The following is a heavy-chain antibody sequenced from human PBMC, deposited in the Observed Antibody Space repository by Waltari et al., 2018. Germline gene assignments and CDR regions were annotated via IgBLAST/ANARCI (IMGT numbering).Heavy chain of an antibody. D-gene: IGHD6-13*01. V-gene: IGHV3-33*01. CDR2: IWYDGSNK. CDR3: AREASSWFSAFDI. Sequence: QVQLVESGGGVVQPGRSLRLSCAASGFTFSSYGMHWVRQAPGKGLEWVAVIWYDGSNKYYADSVKGRFTISRDNSKNTLYLQMNSLRAEDTAVYYCAREASSWFSAFDIWGQGTMVTVSS. CDR1: GFTFSSYG. J-gene: IGHJ3*02.